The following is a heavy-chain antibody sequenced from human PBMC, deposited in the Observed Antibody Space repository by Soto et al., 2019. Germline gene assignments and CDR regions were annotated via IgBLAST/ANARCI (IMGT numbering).Heavy chain of an antibody. CDR1: GGSVSGGGSY. Sequence: QVQLQESGPGLVKPSQTLSLTCTVSGGSVSGGGSYWSWIRQHPGKGLEWIGYISYSGSTNHSPSLNSRVTICVGTSKNEVARTLSSVTSADTAVFYCERDGSSSSRGFEYWGEGTLVIVSS. CDR3: ERDGSSSSRGFEY. J-gene: IGHJ4*02. CDR2: ISYSGST. D-gene: IGHD6-13*01. V-gene: IGHV4-31*03.